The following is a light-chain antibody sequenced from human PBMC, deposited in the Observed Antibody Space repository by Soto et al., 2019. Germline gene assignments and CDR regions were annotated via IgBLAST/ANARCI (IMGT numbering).Light chain of an antibody. CDR1: SSDVGGYNY. CDR2: EVS. J-gene: IGLJ2*01. CDR3: SSYTISNTLI. Sequence: QSALTQPASASGSPGQSITISCTGTSSDVGGYNYVSWYQQHPGKAPKLMIYEVSDRPSGVSNRFSGSKSGNTASLTISGLQAEDEADYYCSSYTISNTLIFGGGTKVTVL. V-gene: IGLV2-14*01.